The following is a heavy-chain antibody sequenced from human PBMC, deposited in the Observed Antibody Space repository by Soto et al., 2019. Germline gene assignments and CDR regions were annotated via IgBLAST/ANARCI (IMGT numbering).Heavy chain of an antibody. Sequence: ASVKVSCKASGYTFTSYAMHWVRQAPGQRLEWMGWINAGNGNTKYSQKFQGRVTITRDTSASTVYMELSSLRSEDTAVYYCARDLAVTTSGWFDPWGQGTLVTVSS. CDR3: ARDLAVTTSGWFDP. V-gene: IGHV1-3*01. CDR2: INAGNGNT. J-gene: IGHJ5*02. D-gene: IGHD4-17*01. CDR1: GYTFTSYA.